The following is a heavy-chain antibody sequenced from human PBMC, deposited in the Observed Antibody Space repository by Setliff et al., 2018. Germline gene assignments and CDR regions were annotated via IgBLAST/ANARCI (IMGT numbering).Heavy chain of an antibody. V-gene: IGHV4-59*11. CDR1: GGSISSHY. CDR2: IYYSGST. Sequence: LSLTCTVSGGSISSHYWSWIRQPPGKGLEWIGSIYYSGSTNYNPSLKSRVTISVDTSKNQFSLKLSSVTAADTAVYYCASLGPGDYYDSSGYSGVIDIWGQGTMVTVSS. D-gene: IGHD3-22*01. J-gene: IGHJ3*02. CDR3: ASLGPGDYYDSSGYSGVIDI.